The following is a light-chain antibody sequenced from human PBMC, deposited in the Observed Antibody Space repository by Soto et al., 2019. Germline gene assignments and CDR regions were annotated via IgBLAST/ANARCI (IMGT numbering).Light chain of an antibody. CDR2: KAS. CDR1: QTISTW. V-gene: IGKV1-5*03. CDR3: QQYNSYPWT. Sequence: IQMTQSPSTLSASVGDRVTFTCRASQTISTWLAWYQQKPGEAPKLLIYKASTLEVGVPSRFSASGSGTEFTLTINTLQPADFATYYFQQYNSYPWTFGQGTKLEIK. J-gene: IGKJ1*01.